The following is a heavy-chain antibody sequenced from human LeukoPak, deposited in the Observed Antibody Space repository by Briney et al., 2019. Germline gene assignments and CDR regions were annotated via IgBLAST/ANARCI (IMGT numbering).Heavy chain of an antibody. CDR3: ARSSEIIYYTY. CDR1: GFTFSSYG. V-gene: IGHV3-23*01. D-gene: IGHD1-26*01. Sequence: PGGSLRLSCAASGFTFSSYGMSWVRQAPGKGLEWVSAISGSGGSTYYADSVEGRFTISRDNSKNTLYLQMYSLRAEDTAVYFCARSSEIIYYTYWGQGTLVTVSS. CDR2: ISGSGGST. J-gene: IGHJ4*02.